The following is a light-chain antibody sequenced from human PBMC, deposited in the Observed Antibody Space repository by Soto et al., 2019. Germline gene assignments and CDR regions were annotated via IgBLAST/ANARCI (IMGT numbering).Light chain of an antibody. J-gene: IGLJ1*01. CDR1: SSNIGAGYD. CDR2: ANT. V-gene: IGLV1-40*01. CDR3: QSYDSSPRLRV. Sequence: QSVLTQPPSVSGAPGQRVTISCTGSSSNIGAGYDAHWYQQILGTAPKLLIYANTNRPSGVPDRISGSKSGPSASLAITGLHADADADYYCQSYDSSPRLRVFGTGTNVTVL.